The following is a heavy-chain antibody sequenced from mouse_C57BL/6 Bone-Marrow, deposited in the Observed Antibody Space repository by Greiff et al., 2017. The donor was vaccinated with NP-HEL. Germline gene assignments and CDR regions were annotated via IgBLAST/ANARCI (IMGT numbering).Heavy chain of an antibody. CDR2: IYPRSGNT. Sequence: QVQLQQSGAELARPGASVKLSCKASGYTFTSYGISWVKQRTGQGLEWIGEIYPRSGNTYYNEKFKGKATLTADKSSSTAYMELRSLTSEDSAVYFCVRWTTVVATKGYYAMDYWGQGTSVTVSS. D-gene: IGHD1-1*01. CDR1: GYTFTSYG. V-gene: IGHV1-81*01. CDR3: VRWTTVVATKGYYAMDY. J-gene: IGHJ4*01.